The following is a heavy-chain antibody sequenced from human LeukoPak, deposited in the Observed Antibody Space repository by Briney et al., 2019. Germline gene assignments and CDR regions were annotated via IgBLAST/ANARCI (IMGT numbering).Heavy chain of an antibody. CDR2: ISGSGGST. J-gene: IGHJ1*01. CDR3: AKDLNPNYYDSSGYYYEH. CDR1: GFTFSSYA. V-gene: IGHV3-23*01. D-gene: IGHD3-22*01. Sequence: SGGSLRLSCAASGFTFSSYAMSWVRQAPGKGLEWVSAISGSGGSTYYADSVKGRFTISRDNSKNTLYLQMNSLRAEDTAVYYCAKDLNPNYYDSSGYYYEHWGQGTLVTVSS.